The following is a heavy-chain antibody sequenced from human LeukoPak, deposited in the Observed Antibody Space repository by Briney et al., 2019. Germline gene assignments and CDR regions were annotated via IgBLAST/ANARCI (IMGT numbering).Heavy chain of an antibody. J-gene: IGHJ4*02. CDR2: ISVRSNYI. V-gene: IGHV3-21*01. Sequence: PGGSLRLSCAASGYTFSSFSINWVRQAPGKGLEWVSSISVRSNYIYYADSVRGRFTISRDDARDSLYLQMNSLRAEDTAVYYCVRLRRNGDTSGYYYHYDFWGQGTLVTVSS. CDR3: VRLRRNGDTSGYYYHYDF. D-gene: IGHD3-22*01. CDR1: GYTFSSFS.